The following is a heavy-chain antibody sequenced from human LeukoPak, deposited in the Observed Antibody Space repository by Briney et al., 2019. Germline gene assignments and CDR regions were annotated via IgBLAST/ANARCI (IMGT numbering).Heavy chain of an antibody. V-gene: IGHV4-34*01. Sequence: SETLSLTCAVYGGSFSGYYWSWIRQPPGKGLEWIGEINHSGSTNYNPSLKSRVTISVDTSKNQFSLKLSSVAAADTAVYYCARLSERSGDYDNWFDPWGQGTLVTVSS. CDR2: INHSGST. CDR1: GGSFSGYY. D-gene: IGHD4-17*01. J-gene: IGHJ5*02. CDR3: ARLSERSGDYDNWFDP.